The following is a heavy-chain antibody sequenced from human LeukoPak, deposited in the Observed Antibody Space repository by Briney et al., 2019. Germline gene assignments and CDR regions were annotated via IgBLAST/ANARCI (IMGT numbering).Heavy chain of an antibody. CDR2: IRYDGSNK. V-gene: IGHV3-30*02. Sequence: GGSLRLSCAASGFTFSSYGMHWVRQAPGKGLEWVAFIRYDGSNKYYADSVKGRFTISRDNSKNTLYLQMNSLRAEDTAVYYCAKGYDGSSWNYYYYMDVWGKGTTVTISS. D-gene: IGHD6-13*01. CDR3: AKGYDGSSWNYYYYMDV. J-gene: IGHJ6*03. CDR1: GFTFSSYG.